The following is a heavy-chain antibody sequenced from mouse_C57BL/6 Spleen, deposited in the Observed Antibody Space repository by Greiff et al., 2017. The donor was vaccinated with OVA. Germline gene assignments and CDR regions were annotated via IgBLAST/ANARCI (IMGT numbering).Heavy chain of an antibody. CDR2: IYPRSGNT. V-gene: IGHV1-81*01. CDR3: ARGGDGPFDY. J-gene: IGHJ2*01. D-gene: IGHD2-3*01. Sequence: VQRVESGAELARPGASVKLSCKASGYTFTSYGISWVKQRTGQGLEWIGEIYPRSGNTYYNEKFKGKATLTADKSSSTAYMELRSLTSEDSAVYFCARGGDGPFDYWGKGTTLTVSS. CDR1: GYTFTSYG.